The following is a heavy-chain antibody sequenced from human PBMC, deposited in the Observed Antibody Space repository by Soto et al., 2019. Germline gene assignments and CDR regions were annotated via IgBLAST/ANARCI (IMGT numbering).Heavy chain of an antibody. J-gene: IGHJ4*02. CDR3: ARRTVRQWLANFDY. CDR2: INYSGNT. Sequence: ASETLSLTCTVSGGSINSNTYYWAWIRQPPGKGREWIGSINYSGNTYYNPSLKSRVTISVDASKNQFSLKLNSVTAADTAVYYCARRTVRQWLANFDYWGQGTLVTVSS. V-gene: IGHV4-39*01. CDR1: GGSINSNTYY. D-gene: IGHD6-19*01.